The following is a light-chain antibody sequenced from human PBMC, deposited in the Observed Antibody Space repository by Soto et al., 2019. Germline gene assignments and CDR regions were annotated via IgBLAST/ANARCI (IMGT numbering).Light chain of an antibody. CDR3: QQYVTSPWA. CDR1: QSVSSSF. J-gene: IGKJ1*01. V-gene: IGKV3-20*01. CDR2: GAS. Sequence: EIVLTQSPGTLSLSPGERATLSCRASQSVSSSFLAWYQQKPGQAPRLLIYGASNRATGIPDRFSGSGSGKYFTLTISRLDHEDFAVYYCQQYVTSPWAFGQGTTVAIE.